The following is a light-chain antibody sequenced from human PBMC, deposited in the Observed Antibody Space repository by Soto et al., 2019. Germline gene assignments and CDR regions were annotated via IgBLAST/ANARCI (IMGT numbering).Light chain of an antibody. Sequence: QSVLTQPPSVSAAPGQKVTISCSGSSSNIGNNYVSWYQQLPGTDPKLLIYDNNKRPSGIPDRFSGSKSGTSATLGITGLQTGDEADYYCGTWDSSLSAVMFGGGTQLTVL. CDR2: DNN. J-gene: IGLJ7*01. V-gene: IGLV1-51*01. CDR3: GTWDSSLSAVM. CDR1: SSNIGNNY.